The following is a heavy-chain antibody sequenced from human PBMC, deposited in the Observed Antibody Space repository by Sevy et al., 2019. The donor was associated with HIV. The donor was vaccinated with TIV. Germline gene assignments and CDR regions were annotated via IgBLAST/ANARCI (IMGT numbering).Heavy chain of an antibody. CDR3: ARGGALTYYDTTGFQNYFDS. Sequence: SETLSLTCAISGGSISGHYWGWIRQPPGKGLEWIAYIYDSGSSNYNPSLSGRVTISVDTSKNQFSLRLSSVTAADTPVYYCARGGALTYYDTTGFQNYFDSWGPGTLVTVSS. J-gene: IGHJ4*02. CDR2: IYDSGSS. V-gene: IGHV4-59*11. CDR1: GGSISGHY. D-gene: IGHD3-22*01.